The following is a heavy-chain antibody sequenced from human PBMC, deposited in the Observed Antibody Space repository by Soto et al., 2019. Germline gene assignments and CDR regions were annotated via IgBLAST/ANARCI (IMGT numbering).Heavy chain of an antibody. J-gene: IGHJ6*02. V-gene: IGHV3-48*02. CDR3: ARRIGRYSTHYYYGMDV. Sequence: EVQLVESGGGLVQPGGSLRLSCAASGFTFSSYSMNWVRQAPGKGLEWVSYISSSSSTIYYADSVKGRFTISRDNAKNSLYLQMDSLRDEDTAVYYCARRIGRYSTHYYYGMDVWGQGTTVTVSS. D-gene: IGHD4-4*01. CDR2: ISSSSSTI. CDR1: GFTFSSYS.